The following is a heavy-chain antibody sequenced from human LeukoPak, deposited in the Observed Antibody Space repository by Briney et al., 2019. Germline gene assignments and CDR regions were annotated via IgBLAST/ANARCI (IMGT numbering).Heavy chain of an antibody. J-gene: IGHJ6*03. D-gene: IGHD2-15*01. CDR2: INPNSGGT. CDR3: AISCSGGSCYSEGNYYMDV. CDR1: GYTFTGYY. V-gene: IGHV1-2*02. Sequence: ASVKVSCKASGYTFTGYYMHWVRQAPGQGLEWMGWINPNSGGTNYAQKFRGRVTMTKDTSISTAYMELSRLRSDDTAVYYCAISCSGGSCYSEGNYYMDVWGKGTTVTVS.